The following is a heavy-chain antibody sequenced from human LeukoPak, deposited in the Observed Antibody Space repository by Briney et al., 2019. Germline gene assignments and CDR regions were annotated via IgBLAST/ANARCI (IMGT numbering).Heavy chain of an antibody. CDR1: GFTFSSYW. V-gene: IGHV3-7*01. Sequence: PGGSLRLSCAASGFTFSSYWMSWVRQAPGKGLEWVANIKQDGSEKYYVDSVKGRFTISRDNANNSLYLQMNSLRAEDTAVYYCAKYSSSVWFDPWGQGTLVTVSS. J-gene: IGHJ5*02. D-gene: IGHD6-6*01. CDR3: AKYSSSVWFDP. CDR2: IKQDGSEK.